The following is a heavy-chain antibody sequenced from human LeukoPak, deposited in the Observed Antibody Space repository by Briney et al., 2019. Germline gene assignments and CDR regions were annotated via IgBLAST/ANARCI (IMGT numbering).Heavy chain of an antibody. CDR3: ARDFYEQWLVRYYFDY. D-gene: IGHD6-19*01. CDR2: IWYDGSNK. J-gene: IGHJ4*02. Sequence: GGSLRLFCAASGFTFSSYGMHWVRQAPGKGLEWVAVIWYDGSNKYYADSVKGRFTISRDNSKNTLYLQMNSLRAEDTAVYYCARDFYEQWLVRYYFDYWGQGTLVTVSS. V-gene: IGHV3-33*01. CDR1: GFTFSSYG.